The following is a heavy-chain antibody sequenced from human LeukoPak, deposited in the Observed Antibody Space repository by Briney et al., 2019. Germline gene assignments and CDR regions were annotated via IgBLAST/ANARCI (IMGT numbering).Heavy chain of an antibody. Sequence: PSETLSLKRTVSCGPISSYFWSWLRPPPGRGRVGIEYIYYSGSTNYNPTLKSRVTISLDTSRNQFSMKLSSVTAADTAVYYCARDRIAAAGGERGYYYYGMDVWGQGTTVTVSS. CDR3: ARDRIAAAGGERGYYYYGMDV. CDR1: CGPISSYF. J-gene: IGHJ6*02. V-gene: IGHV4-59*01. D-gene: IGHD6-13*01. CDR2: IYYSGST.